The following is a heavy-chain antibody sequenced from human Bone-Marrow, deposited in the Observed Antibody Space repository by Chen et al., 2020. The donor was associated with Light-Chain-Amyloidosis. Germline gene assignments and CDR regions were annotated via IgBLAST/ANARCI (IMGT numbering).Heavy chain of an antibody. D-gene: IGHD6-25*01. V-gene: IGHV3-48*01. Sequence: DVRLVESGGGLVQPGGSLRLSWAASGFTFSSYSMNWVRQAPGKGLEWISYIGSNPTIIFYADSVKGRFTIFRDNAKNSLYLQMHSLRAEDTAVYYCARDSGEAAADDSWGQGTLVTVSS. CDR3: ARDSGEAAADDS. CDR2: IGSNPTII. CDR1: GFTFSSYS. J-gene: IGHJ4*02.